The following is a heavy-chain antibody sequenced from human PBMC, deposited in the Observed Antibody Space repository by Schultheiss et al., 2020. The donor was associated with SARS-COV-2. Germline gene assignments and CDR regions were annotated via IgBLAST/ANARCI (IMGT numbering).Heavy chain of an antibody. Sequence: GGSLRLSCAASGFTFSSYWMSWVRQAPGKGLEWVGRIKSKTDGGTTDYAAHVKGRFTISRDDSKNTLYLQMNSLRAEDTAVYYCAKATNYGYFDYWGQGTLVTVSS. CDR1: GFTFSSYW. D-gene: IGHD3-10*01. V-gene: IGHV3-15*01. CDR3: AKATNYGYFDY. CDR2: IKSKTDGGTT. J-gene: IGHJ4*02.